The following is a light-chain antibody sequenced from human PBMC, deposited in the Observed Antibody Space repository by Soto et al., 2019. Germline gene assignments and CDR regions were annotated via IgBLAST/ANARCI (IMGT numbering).Light chain of an antibody. CDR3: SSYTSATTDV. CDR2: DVS. V-gene: IGLV2-14*01. Sequence: SALTQPASVSGSPGQSITISCTGTSSDVGAYNYDSWYQQYPGEAPKVIIYDVSHRPAGVSNRFSGSKSGNTASLTISGLQTQDEADYYCSSYTSATTDVFGTGTKVTVL. CDR1: SSDVGAYNY. J-gene: IGLJ1*01.